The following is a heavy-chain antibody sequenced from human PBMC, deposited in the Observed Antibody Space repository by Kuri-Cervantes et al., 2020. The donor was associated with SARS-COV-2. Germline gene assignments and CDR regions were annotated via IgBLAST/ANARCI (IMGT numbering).Heavy chain of an antibody. CDR1: GFNFSRTD. J-gene: IGHJ4*02. CDR2: ISHEGKNK. Sequence: GESLKISCAASGFNFSRTDMHWVRQAPGKGPEWVAVISHEGKNKKLIASGKGRFNISRDNSQNTLYLHMNSLRSEDTAMYYCAKDRVGVQDFWGQGTLVTVSS. CDR3: AKDRVGVQDF. V-gene: IGHV3-30*18. D-gene: IGHD2-21*01.